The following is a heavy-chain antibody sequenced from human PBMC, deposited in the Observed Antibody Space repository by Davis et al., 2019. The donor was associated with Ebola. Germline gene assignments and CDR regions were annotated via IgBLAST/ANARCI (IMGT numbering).Heavy chain of an antibody. CDR1: GYTFTSYG. CDR3: ARVFTMVQGRGWFDP. CDR2: ISAYNGNT. D-gene: IGHD3-10*01. Sequence: ASVKVSCKASGYTFTSYGISWVRQAPGQGLEWMGWISAYNGNTNYAQKLQGRVTMTTDTSTSTAYMELRSLRSDDTAVYYCARVFTMVQGRGWFDPWGQGTLVTVSS. V-gene: IGHV1-18*01. J-gene: IGHJ5*02.